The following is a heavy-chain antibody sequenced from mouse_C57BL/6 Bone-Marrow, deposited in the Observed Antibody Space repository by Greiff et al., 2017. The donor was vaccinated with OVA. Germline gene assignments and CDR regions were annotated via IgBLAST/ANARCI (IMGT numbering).Heavy chain of an antibody. CDR2: ISSGGSYT. D-gene: IGHD1-1*01. CDR1: GFTFSSYG. V-gene: IGHV5-6*01. Sequence: DVQLVESGGDLVKPGGSLKLSCAASGFTFSSYGMSWVRQTPDKRLEWVATISSGGSYTYYPDSVKGRFTISRDNAKNTLYLQMSSLKSEDTAMYYCARGSTRWFDVWGTGTTVTVSS. CDR3: ARGSTRWFDV. J-gene: IGHJ1*03.